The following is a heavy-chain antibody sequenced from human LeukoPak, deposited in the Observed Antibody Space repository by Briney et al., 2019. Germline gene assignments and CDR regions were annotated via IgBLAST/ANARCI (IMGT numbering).Heavy chain of an antibody. CDR3: AKVTTVTSGYFQH. CDR1: GFTFSSYA. J-gene: IGHJ1*01. V-gene: IGHV3-23*01. CDR2: ISGSGGST. D-gene: IGHD4-17*01. Sequence: GGSLRLSCAASGFTFSSYAMSWVRQAPGKGLEWVSAISGSGGSTYYADSVRGRFTISRDNSKNTLYLQMNSLRAEDTAVHYCAKVTTVTSGYFQHWGQGTLVTVSS.